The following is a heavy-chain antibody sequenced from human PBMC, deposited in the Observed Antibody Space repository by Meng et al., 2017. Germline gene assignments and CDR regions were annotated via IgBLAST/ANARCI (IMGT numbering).Heavy chain of an antibody. D-gene: IGHD5-18*01. V-gene: IGHV3-15*02. Sequence: VLEVGLGGALVKPGGSLSPSWAAAGFTFSNAWMSWVRQAPGKGLEWVGRIKSKTDGGTTDYAAPVKGRFTISRDDSKNTLYLQMNSLKTEDTAVYYCTLDTAMVTIDYWGQGTLVTVSS. J-gene: IGHJ4*02. CDR1: GFTFSNAW. CDR2: IKSKTDGGTT. CDR3: TLDTAMVTIDY.